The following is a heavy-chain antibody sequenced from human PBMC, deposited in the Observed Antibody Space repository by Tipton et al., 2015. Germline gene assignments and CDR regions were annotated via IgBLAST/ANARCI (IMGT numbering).Heavy chain of an antibody. V-gene: IGHV3-21*04. CDR3: ARWDPMNGLMAV. Sequence: SLRLSCAASGFTFSSYSMNWVRQAPGKGLEWVSSISSSSSYIYYADSVKGRFTISRDNAKNSLYLQMNGLRAEDTAVYYCARWDPMNGLMAVWGQGTTVTVSS. CDR2: ISSSSSYI. J-gene: IGHJ6*02. CDR1: GFTFSSYS. D-gene: IGHD3-22*01.